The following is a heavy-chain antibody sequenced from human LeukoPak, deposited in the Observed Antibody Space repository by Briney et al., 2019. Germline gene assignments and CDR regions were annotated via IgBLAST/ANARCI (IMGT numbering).Heavy chain of an antibody. Sequence: GGSLRLSCAASGFTFSSYAMSWVRQAPGKGLKWVSALSSSDGDTFYADSVKGRFTISKEDSENTLYLEMNNLRVEDTAVYYCARAGSSWSLDYWGQGTLVTVSS. D-gene: IGHD6-13*01. CDR3: ARAGSSWSLDY. CDR1: GFTFSSYA. CDR2: LSSSDGDT. V-gene: IGHV3-23*01. J-gene: IGHJ4*02.